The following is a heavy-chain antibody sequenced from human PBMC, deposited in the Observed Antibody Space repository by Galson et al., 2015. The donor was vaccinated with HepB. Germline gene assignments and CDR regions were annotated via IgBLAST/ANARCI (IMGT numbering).Heavy chain of an antibody. D-gene: IGHD2-2*01. V-gene: IGHV3-21*01. Sequence: SLRLSCAASGFTFSSNSMNWVRQAPGKGLEWVSSISSSGGSLYYADSVKGRFTISRDNAKNSLYLQMNSLRAEDTAVYYCARLYCSSTSCYSQAVWGRGTPVTVSS. CDR3: ARLYCSSTSCYSQAV. CDR1: GFTFSSNS. J-gene: IGHJ6*04. CDR2: ISSSGGSL.